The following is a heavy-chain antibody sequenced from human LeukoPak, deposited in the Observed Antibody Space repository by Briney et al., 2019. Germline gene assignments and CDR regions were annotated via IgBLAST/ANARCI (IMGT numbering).Heavy chain of an antibody. CDR1: AYSLNELS. CDR2: SIPIFGTA. V-gene: IGHV1-69*13. D-gene: IGHD6-6*01. J-gene: IGHJ4*02. Sequence: SVKVSCKVYAYSLNELSMHWVRQAPGQGLEWMGGSIPIFGTANYAQKFQGRVTITADESTSTAYMELSSLRSEDTAVYYCARVAYSSSFLYYFDYWGQGTLVTVSS. CDR3: ARVAYSSSFLYYFDY.